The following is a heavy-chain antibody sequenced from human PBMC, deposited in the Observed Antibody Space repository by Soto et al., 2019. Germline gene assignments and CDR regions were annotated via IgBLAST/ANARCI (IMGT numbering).Heavy chain of an antibody. D-gene: IGHD2-8*01. CDR1: GFTFSSKY. CDR2: INSGGHT. Sequence: WGSPRISCAASGFTFSSKYMSGVRQAPGKGLGGLSIINSGGHTYYADSVQGRFTISRDNSKNTLYLQMNSLRAEDTAVYYCAGRYCTNGVCYTNYYYYIDVWGKGTTVTVSS. CDR3: AGRYCTNGVCYTNYYYYIDV. V-gene: IGHV3-53*01. J-gene: IGHJ6*03.